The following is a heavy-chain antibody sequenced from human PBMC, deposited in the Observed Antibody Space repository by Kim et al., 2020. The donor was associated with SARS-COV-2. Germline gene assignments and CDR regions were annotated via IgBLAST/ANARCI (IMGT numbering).Heavy chain of an antibody. CDR2: INPSGGST. V-gene: IGHV1-46*01. D-gene: IGHD2-15*01. CDR1: GYTFTSYY. J-gene: IGHJ6*02. CDR3: ARGCISCYYYYGMDV. Sequence: ASVKVSCKASGYTFTSYYMHWVRQAPGQGLEWMGIINPSGGSTSYAQKFQGRVTMTRDTSTSTVYMELSSLRSEDTAVYYCARGCISCYYYYGMDVWGQGTTVTVSS.